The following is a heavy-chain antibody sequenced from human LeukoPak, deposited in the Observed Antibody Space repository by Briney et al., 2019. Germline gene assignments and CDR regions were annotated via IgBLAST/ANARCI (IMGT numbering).Heavy chain of an antibody. V-gene: IGHV3-30*03. J-gene: IGHJ6*03. D-gene: IGHD6-13*01. CDR3: ARDPAAASLGYYYYYMDV. CDR2: ISYDGSNK. CDR1: GFTFSSYG. Sequence: PGRSLRLSCAASGFTFSSYGMHWVRQAPGKGLEWVAVISYDGSNKYYADSVKGRFTISRDNSKNTLYLQMNSLRAEDTAVYYCARDPAAASLGYYYYYMDVWGKGTTVTVSS.